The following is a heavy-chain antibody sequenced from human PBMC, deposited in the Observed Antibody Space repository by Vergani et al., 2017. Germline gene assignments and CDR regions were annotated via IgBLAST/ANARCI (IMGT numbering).Heavy chain of an antibody. CDR1: GFTFSSYG. V-gene: IGHV3-33*06. J-gene: IGHJ4*02. Sequence: VQLVESGGGVVQPGRSLRLSCAASGFTFSSYGMHWVRQAPGKGLEWVAVIWYDGSNKYYTDSVKGRFTISRDNSKNTLYLQMNSLRAEDTAIFYCAKDGGSTAYYPLYWGQGTLLTVSS. CDR2: IWYDGSNK. CDR3: AKDGGSTAYYPLY. D-gene: IGHD3-22*01.